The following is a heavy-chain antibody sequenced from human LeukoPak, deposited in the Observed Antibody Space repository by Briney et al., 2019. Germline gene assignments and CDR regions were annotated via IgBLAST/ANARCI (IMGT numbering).Heavy chain of an antibody. CDR2: INQGGSEK. Sequence: GGSLRLSRAASRFIFRNYLMSWVRQGTGEGLEWVANINQGGSEKYYVDSVKGRFTISRDNAKNSLDLQMNSLRVEDTAIYYCARLAVPPGNRGWYYEHWGQGTLVTVSS. CDR3: ARLAVPPGNRGWYYEH. J-gene: IGHJ4*02. D-gene: IGHD2-2*01. CDR1: RFIFRNYL. V-gene: IGHV3-7*03.